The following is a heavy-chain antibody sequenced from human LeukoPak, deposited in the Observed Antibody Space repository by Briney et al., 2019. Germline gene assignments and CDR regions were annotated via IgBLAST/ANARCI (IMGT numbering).Heavy chain of an antibody. CDR2: IYYSGST. CDR1: GGSVSSSSYY. Sequence: SETLSLTCSVSGGSVSSSSYYWGWIRHPTGKGMEWVGTIYYSGSTFYNASLKSRVTISVDTSKNQFSLKLRSVTAADTAVYYCATTTPGNNCFDPWGQGTLVTVSS. CDR3: ATTTPGNNCFDP. D-gene: IGHD1-1*01. V-gene: IGHV4-39*01. J-gene: IGHJ5*02.